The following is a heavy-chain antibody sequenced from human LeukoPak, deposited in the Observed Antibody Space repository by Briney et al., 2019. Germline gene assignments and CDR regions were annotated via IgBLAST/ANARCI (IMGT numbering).Heavy chain of an antibody. CDR2: IYYSGST. CDR3: ARRVGWLTWAFDI. J-gene: IGHJ3*02. CDR1: GGSISSYY. D-gene: IGHD2-8*01. Sequence: SETLSLTCTVSGGSISSYYWSWIRQPPGKGLEWIGYIYYSGSTNYNPSLKSRVTISVDTSKNQFSLKLSSVTAADMAVYYCARRVGWLTWAFDIWGQGTMVTVSS. V-gene: IGHV4-59*08.